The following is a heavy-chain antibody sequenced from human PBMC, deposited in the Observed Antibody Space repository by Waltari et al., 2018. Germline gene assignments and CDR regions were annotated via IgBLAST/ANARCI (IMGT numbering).Heavy chain of an antibody. CDR3: TRDAGPAASFFDF. Sequence: EVQLLESGGGLFQPGGSLRLSCIGSGFPFSEFGMAWVRQAPGEGLGWVSTISESGSNRHYSDSVEGRFTVSRDNSMNTFYLEMTSLRAEDTAMYFCTRDAGPAASFFDFWGQGTLVTVSS. J-gene: IGHJ4*02. D-gene: IGHD6-25*01. V-gene: IGHV3-23*01. CDR1: GFPFSEFG. CDR2: ISESGSNR.